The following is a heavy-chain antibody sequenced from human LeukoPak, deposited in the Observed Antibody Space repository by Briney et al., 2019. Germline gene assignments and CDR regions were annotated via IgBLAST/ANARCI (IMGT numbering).Heavy chain of an antibody. J-gene: IGHJ3*02. V-gene: IGHV3-23*01. Sequence: GGSLRLSCAASGFTFSSYAMSWVRQTPGKGLEWVSAISGSGGSTYYADSVKGRFTISRDNSKNTLYLLMNSLRAEDTAAYYCAKDLANWNDRGTFDIWGQGTMVTVSS. CDR1: GFTFSSYA. CDR3: AKDLANWNDRGTFDI. D-gene: IGHD1-1*01. CDR2: ISGSGGST.